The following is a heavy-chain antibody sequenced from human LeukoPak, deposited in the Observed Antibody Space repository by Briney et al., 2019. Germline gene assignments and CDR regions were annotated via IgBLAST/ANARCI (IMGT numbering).Heavy chain of an antibody. V-gene: IGHV4-59*08. CDR1: GGSISSYY. D-gene: IGHD6-13*01. J-gene: IGHJ5*02. Sequence: SETLSLTCTVSGGSISSYYWSWIRQPPGKGLEWIGYIYYSGSTNYNPSLKSRVTISVDTSKNQFSLKLSSVTAADTAVYYCARQDRSSWYGVFNWFDPWGQGTLVTVSS. CDR2: IYYSGST. CDR3: ARQDRSSWYGVFNWFDP.